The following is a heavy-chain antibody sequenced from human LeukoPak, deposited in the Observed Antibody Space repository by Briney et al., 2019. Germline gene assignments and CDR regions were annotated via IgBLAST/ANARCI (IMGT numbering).Heavy chain of an antibody. V-gene: IGHV1-2*02. CDR3: ARVIVATRGAFDI. CDR2: INPNSGGI. CDR1: GYTFTGYY. Sequence: ASVKVSCKASGYTFTGYYMHWVRQAPGQGREWMGWINPNSGGINYAQKFQGRVTMTRDTYISTAYMELSRLRSDDTAVYYCARVIVATRGAFDIWGQGTMVTVSS. D-gene: IGHD5-12*01. J-gene: IGHJ3*02.